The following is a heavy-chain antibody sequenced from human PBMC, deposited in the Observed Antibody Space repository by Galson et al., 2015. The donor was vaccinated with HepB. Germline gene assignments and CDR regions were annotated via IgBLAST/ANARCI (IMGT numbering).Heavy chain of an antibody. V-gene: IGHV1-69*13. CDR2: IIPIFGTA. D-gene: IGHD3-3*01. Sequence: SVKVSCKASGGTFSSYAISWVRQAPGQGLEWMGGIIPIFGTANYAQKFQGRVTITADESTSTAYMELSSLRSEDTAVYYCARAVETYYDFWSGKNYYYGMDVWGQGTTVPVSS. CDR3: ARAVETYYDFWSGKNYYYGMDV. CDR1: GGTFSSYA. J-gene: IGHJ6*02.